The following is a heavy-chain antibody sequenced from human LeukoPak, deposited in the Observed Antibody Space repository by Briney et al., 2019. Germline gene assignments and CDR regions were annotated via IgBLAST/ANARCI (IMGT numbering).Heavy chain of an antibody. J-gene: IGHJ6*03. CDR3: ATRAADIATRPAYYYYYMDV. V-gene: IGHV1-2*02. D-gene: IGHD6-6*01. Sequence: ASVKVSCKASGYTFTGYYMHWVRQAPGQGLEWMGWINPNSGGTNYAQKFQGRVTMTRDTSISTAYMELSSLRSEDTAVYYCATRAADIATRPAYYYYYMDVWGKGTTVTVSS. CDR2: INPNSGGT. CDR1: GYTFTGYY.